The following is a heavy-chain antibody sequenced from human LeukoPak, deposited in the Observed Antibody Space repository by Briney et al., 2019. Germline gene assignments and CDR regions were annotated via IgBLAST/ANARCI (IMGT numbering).Heavy chain of an antibody. CDR2: ISGSGSTI. J-gene: IGHJ4*02. V-gene: IGHV3-48*03. CDR1: GFTFRSYE. CDR3: AGLVLDY. D-gene: IGHD6-19*01. Sequence: GGSLRLSRAASGFTFRSYEMTWVRQAPGKGLEWVSYISGSGSTIYYTDSVKGRFTISRDNAKNSLYLQMNSLRAEDTAVYYCAGLVLDYWGQGTLVTVSS.